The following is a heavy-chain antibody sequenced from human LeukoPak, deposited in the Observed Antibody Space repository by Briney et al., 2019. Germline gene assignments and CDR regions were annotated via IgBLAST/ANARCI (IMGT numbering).Heavy chain of an antibody. CDR1: GFSFSSYE. CDR2: ISTSGSTI. D-gene: IGHD3-10*01. V-gene: IGHV3-48*03. J-gene: IGHJ4*02. Sequence: PGGSLRLSXVASGFSFSSYEMNWVRQAPGKGLEWVSFISTSGSTIYYADSVKGRFTISRDNAKNSLRLQMNSLRAEDTAVYYCARDGEYTGNDLDYWGQGTLVTVSS. CDR3: ARDGEYTGNDLDY.